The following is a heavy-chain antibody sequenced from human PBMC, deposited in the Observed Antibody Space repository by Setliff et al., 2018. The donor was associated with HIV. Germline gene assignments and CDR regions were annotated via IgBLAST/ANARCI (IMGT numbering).Heavy chain of an antibody. V-gene: IGHV3-48*01. CDR3: APVSGNYYDSRGYEGVEPFDL. J-gene: IGHJ4*02. CDR1: GFTFSSYA. Sequence: GGSLRLSCAASGFTFSSYAMTWVRQAPGKGLEWVSYISDSGSIKYFADSVKGRFSISRDNSKYTLSLQMNRLRPEDSAVYYCAPVSGNYYDSRGYEGVEPFDLWGQGIPVTVSS. D-gene: IGHD3-22*01. CDR2: ISDSGSIK.